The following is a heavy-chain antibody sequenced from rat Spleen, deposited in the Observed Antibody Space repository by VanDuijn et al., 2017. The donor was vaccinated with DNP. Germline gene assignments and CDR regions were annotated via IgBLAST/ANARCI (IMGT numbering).Heavy chain of an antibody. Sequence: QVQLQQSGAELAKPGSSVKISCKASGYTFASSPLHWIKQTTGQALEWTGYIFPGSGNTKYNEKFKGKATLTVDKSSNTAYIQLSSLTPVDTAVYFCAKSGDAGFAYWGQGTLVTVSS. D-gene: IGHD4-3*01. CDR1: GYTFASSP. CDR2: IFPGSGNT. J-gene: IGHJ3*01. CDR3: AKSGDAGFAY. V-gene: IGHV1-57*01.